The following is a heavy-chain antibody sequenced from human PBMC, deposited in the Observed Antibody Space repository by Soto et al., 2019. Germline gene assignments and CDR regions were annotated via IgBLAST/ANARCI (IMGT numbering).Heavy chain of an antibody. D-gene: IGHD6-19*01. CDR3: AADPYSSGWYYYYYGMDV. Sequence: ASVKVSCKASGFTFTSSAVQWVRQARGQRLEWIGWIVVGSGNTNYAQKFQERVTITRDMSTSTAYMELSSLRSEDTAVYYCAADPYSSGWYYYYYGMDVWGQGTTVTVSS. J-gene: IGHJ6*02. V-gene: IGHV1-58*01. CDR1: GFTFTSSA. CDR2: IVVGSGNT.